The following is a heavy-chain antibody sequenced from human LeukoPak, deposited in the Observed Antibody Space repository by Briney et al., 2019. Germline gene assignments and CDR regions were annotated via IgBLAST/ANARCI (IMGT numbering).Heavy chain of an antibody. J-gene: IGHJ3*02. CDR2: IYYSGST. D-gene: IGHD3-10*01. V-gene: IGHV4-59*01. CDR1: GFTFRSYG. Sequence: GSLRLSCAAPGFTFRSYGMSWVRQAPGKGLEWIGYIYYSGSTNYNPSLKSRVTISLDTSKKQFSLKLSSVTAADTAVYYCARSSYYYAADAFDIWGQGTMVTVSS. CDR3: ARSSYYYAADAFDI.